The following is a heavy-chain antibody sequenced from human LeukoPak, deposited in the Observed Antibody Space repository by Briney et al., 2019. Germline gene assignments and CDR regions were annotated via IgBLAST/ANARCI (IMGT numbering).Heavy chain of an antibody. D-gene: IGHD2-21*02. CDR2: IYTSGST. Sequence: SQTLSLTCRVLDGSISSVSYYWGWIRQPAGKGLEWIGRIYTSGSTTYNPSLTSRVTLSIDTSKNHFSLELSSVTAADTAVYYCAREASYCGGDCSFDYWGQGTLVTVSS. CDR3: AREASYCGGDCSFDY. V-gene: IGHV4-61*02. J-gene: IGHJ4*02. CDR1: DGSISSVSYY.